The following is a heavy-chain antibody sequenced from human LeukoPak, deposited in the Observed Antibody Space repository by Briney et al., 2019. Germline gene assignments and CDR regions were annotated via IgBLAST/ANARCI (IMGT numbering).Heavy chain of an antibody. D-gene: IGHD2-2*01. Sequence: GASVKVSCKASGYTFTGYYRHWVRQAPGQGLEWMGWINPNSGGTNYAQKFQGWVTMTRDTSISTAYMELSRLRSDDTAVYYCARATPLPTNNWFDPWGQGTLVTVSS. CDR2: INPNSGGT. V-gene: IGHV1-2*04. J-gene: IGHJ5*02. CDR3: ARATPLPTNNWFDP. CDR1: GYTFTGYY.